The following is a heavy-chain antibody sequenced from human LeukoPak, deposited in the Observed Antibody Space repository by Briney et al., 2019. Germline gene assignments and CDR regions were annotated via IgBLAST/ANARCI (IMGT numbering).Heavy chain of an antibody. CDR3: ARVLKRITMVRGVIIGMDY. V-gene: IGHV3-7*01. Sequence: GGSLRLSCAASGFTFSSYWMSWVRQAPGKGLEWVANIKQDGSEKYYVDSVKGRFTISRDNAKNSLYLQMNSLRAEDTAVYYCARVLKRITMVRGVIIGMDYWGQGTLVTVSS. CDR2: IKQDGSEK. D-gene: IGHD3-10*01. CDR1: GFTFSSYW. J-gene: IGHJ4*02.